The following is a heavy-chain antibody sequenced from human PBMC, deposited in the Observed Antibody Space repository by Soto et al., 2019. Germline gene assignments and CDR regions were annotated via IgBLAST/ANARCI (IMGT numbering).Heavy chain of an antibody. CDR1: GDSVSNGDYY. CDR2: ISYNGDT. CDR3: ARDVSSSQGMDV. D-gene: IGHD2-2*01. Sequence: PSETLFLTCTVSGDSVSNGDYYWSWIRQPPGKGLEWIGYISYNGDTNYNPSLKSRLTILADTSKNHFSLNLTSVTAADTAVYYCARDVSSSQGMDVWGQGTTVTVSS. J-gene: IGHJ6*02. V-gene: IGHV4-61*03.